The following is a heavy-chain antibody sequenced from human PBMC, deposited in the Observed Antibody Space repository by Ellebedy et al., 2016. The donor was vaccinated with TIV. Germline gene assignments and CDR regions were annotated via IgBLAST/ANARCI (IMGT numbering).Heavy chain of an antibody. CDR1: GFTFSSYA. CDR3: SKFIQLWPMDFDY. J-gene: IGHJ4*02. V-gene: IGHV3-23*01. D-gene: IGHD5-18*01. CDR2: ISGSGGST. Sequence: GESLKISCAASGFTFSSYAMSWVRQAPGKGLEWVSAISGSGGSTYYEDSVKGRFTISRDNSKNTLYLQMNSLRAEYTAVYYCSKFIQLWPMDFDYWGQGTLVTVSS.